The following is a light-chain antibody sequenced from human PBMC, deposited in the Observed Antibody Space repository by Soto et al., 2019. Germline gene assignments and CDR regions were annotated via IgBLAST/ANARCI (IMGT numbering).Light chain of an antibody. CDR3: QQYGTAPPLT. Sequence: EIVMTQSPCTLSLSPVERATLSCRASQSVSSSYLAWYQQKPGQAPRLLIYGASSRATGIPDRFSGSGSATDFTLTITRLEPEDFAVYYCQQYGTAPPLTFGGGTKVDIK. CDR1: QSVSSSY. V-gene: IGKV3-20*01. J-gene: IGKJ4*01. CDR2: GAS.